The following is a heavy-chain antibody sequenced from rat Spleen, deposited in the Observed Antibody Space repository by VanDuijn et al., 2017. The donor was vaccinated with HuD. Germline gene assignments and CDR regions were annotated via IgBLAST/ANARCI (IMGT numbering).Heavy chain of an antibody. CDR2: ISTSGGST. CDR3: AKVEVAWFAY. V-gene: IGHV5-29*01. CDR1: GFTFSNYG. Sequence: EVQLVESGGGLVQPGRSLKLSCAASGFTFSNYGMAWVRQAPTKGLEWVATISTSGGSTYYRDSVKGRFTVSRDNAKSTLYLQMDSLRSEDTATYYCAKVEVAWFAYWGQGTLVTVSS. D-gene: IGHD3-7*01. J-gene: IGHJ3*01.